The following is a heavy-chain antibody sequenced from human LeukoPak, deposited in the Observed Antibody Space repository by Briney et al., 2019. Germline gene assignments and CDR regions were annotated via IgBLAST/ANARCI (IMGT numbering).Heavy chain of an antibody. Sequence: GGSLRPSCAASGFTFSSYAMSWVRQAPGKGLEWVSAISGSGGSTYYADSVKGRFTISRDNSKNTLYLQMNSLRAEDTAVYYCAKPGSGSYFTHNCFDPWGQGALVTVSS. J-gene: IGHJ5*02. CDR3: AKPGSGSYFTHNCFDP. V-gene: IGHV3-23*01. CDR1: GFTFSSYA. D-gene: IGHD1-26*01. CDR2: ISGSGGST.